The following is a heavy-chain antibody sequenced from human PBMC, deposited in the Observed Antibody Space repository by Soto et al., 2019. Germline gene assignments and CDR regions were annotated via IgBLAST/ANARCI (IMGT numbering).Heavy chain of an antibody. CDR1: GYTFTSYA. Sequence: QVQLVQSGAEEKKPGASVKVSCKASGYTFTSYAMHWVRQAPGQRLEWMGWINADNGNTKYSQKFQGSVTITRDTYASTAYMELSSLRSEDTAVYYCARDPGYCISTSCLPYGMDVWGQGTTFTVSS. CDR3: ARDPGYCISTSCLPYGMDV. CDR2: INADNGNT. D-gene: IGHD2-2*01. V-gene: IGHV1-3*05. J-gene: IGHJ6*02.